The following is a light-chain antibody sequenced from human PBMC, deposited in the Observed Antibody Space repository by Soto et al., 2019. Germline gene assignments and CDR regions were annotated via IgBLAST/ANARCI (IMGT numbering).Light chain of an antibody. CDR3: QQHTSSPHMYT. J-gene: IGKJ2*01. V-gene: IGKV3-20*01. CDR2: GAS. Sequence: EIVLTQSPGTLSLSPGERATLSCRASQSVSSSYLVWYQQKGGQAPRLLISGASSMATGIPDRFSGSGSGTDFTLTISRLEPEDFAVYYCQQHTSSPHMYTFGQGTRLEIK. CDR1: QSVSSSY.